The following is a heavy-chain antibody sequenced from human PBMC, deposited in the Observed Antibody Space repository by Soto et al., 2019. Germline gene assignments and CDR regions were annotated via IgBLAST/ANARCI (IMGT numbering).Heavy chain of an antibody. CDR3: ASLLGYCSGGSCYPNDYYYYYMDV. CDR1: GGSFSGYY. CDR2: INHSGST. V-gene: IGHV4-34*01. J-gene: IGHJ6*03. Sequence: QVQLQQWGAGLLKPSETLSLTCAVYGGSFSGYYWSWIRQPPGKGLEWIGEINHSGSTNYNHSLNSRVTISVDTSKKQFSLKLSSVTAADTAVYYCASLLGYCSGGSCYPNDYYYYYMDVWGKGTTVTVSS. D-gene: IGHD2-15*01.